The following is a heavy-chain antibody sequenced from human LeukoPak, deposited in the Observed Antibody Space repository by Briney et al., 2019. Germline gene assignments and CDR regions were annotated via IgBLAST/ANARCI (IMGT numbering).Heavy chain of an antibody. J-gene: IGHJ4*02. V-gene: IGHV4-4*02. CDR2: IYHSGST. CDR1: GGSISSSNW. Sequence: SGTLSLTCAVSGGSISSSNWWSWVRQPSGKGLEWIGEIYHSGSTNYNPSLKSRVTISVDKSKNQFSLKLSSVTAADTAVYYCASLTKGRRFTMIAPTDYWGQGTLVTVSS. CDR3: ASLTKGRRFTMIAPTDY. D-gene: IGHD3-22*01.